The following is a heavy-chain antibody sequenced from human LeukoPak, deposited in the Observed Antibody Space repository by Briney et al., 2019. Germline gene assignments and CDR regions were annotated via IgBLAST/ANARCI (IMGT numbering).Heavy chain of an antibody. CDR1: GGSISSGSYY. Sequence: LETLSLTCTVSGGSISSGSYYWSWIRQPPGKGLEWIGYIYYSGSTNYNPSLKSRVTISVDTSKNQFSLKLSSVIAADTAVYYCAREGCSGGSCFFDYWGQGTLVTVSS. J-gene: IGHJ4*02. CDR2: IYYSGST. CDR3: AREGCSGGSCFFDY. D-gene: IGHD2-15*01. V-gene: IGHV4-61*01.